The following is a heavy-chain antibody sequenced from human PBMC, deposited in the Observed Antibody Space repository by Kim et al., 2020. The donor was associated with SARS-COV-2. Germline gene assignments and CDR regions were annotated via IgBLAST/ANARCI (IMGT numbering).Heavy chain of an antibody. V-gene: IGHV3-53*03. D-gene: IGHD5-12*01. Sequence: KGRFTISRDKAKNTLYLKMNSLRAEDTAVYYCARVSGYDNRNYYDYGMDVWGQGTTVTVSS. CDR3: ARVSGYDNRNYYDYGMDV. J-gene: IGHJ6*02.